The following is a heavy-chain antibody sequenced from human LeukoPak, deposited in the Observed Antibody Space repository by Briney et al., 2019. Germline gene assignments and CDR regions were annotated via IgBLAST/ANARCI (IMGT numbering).Heavy chain of an antibody. V-gene: IGHV1-69*04. CDR2: IIPILGIA. CDR1: GGTFSSYA. CDR3: ATGYYDSSGYWDY. Sequence: SVKVSCKASGGTFSSYAISWVRQAPGQGLEWMGRIIPILGIANYAQKFQGRVTITADKSTSTAYMELSSLRSEDTAVYYCATGYYDSSGYWDYWGQGTLVTVSS. J-gene: IGHJ4*02. D-gene: IGHD3-22*01.